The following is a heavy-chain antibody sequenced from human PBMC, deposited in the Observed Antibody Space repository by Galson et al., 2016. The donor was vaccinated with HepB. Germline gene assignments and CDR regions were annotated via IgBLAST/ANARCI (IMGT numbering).Heavy chain of an antibody. CDR2: ISPYSGNT. CDR1: GYTFTTYG. D-gene: IGHD6-6*01. V-gene: IGHV1-18*01. Sequence: SVKVSCKASGYTFTTYGISWVRQAPGQGLEWMGWISPYSGNTNYAQKFQGRVTMSTDTSTSTAYMELRSLRSDDTAVYYCAKKEGVAARNHYCSYHGLDVWGRGATVTVSS. J-gene: IGHJ6*02. CDR3: AKKEGVAARNHYCSYHGLDV.